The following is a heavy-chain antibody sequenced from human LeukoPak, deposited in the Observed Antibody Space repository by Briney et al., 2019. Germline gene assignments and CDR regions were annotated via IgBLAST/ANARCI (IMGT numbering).Heavy chain of an antibody. CDR3: AKTLIDFWSGYYTRPGYYYYMDV. CDR2: PSGSGGST. J-gene: IGHJ6*03. CDR1: GFTFSSYA. V-gene: IGHV3-23*01. Sequence: PGGSLRLSCAASGFTFSSYAMSWVRQAPGKGLEWGSAPSGSGGSTYYADSVKGRFTISRDNSKNTLYLQMNSLRAEDTAVYYCAKTLIDFWSGYYTRPGYYYYMDVWGKGTTVTVSS. D-gene: IGHD3-3*01.